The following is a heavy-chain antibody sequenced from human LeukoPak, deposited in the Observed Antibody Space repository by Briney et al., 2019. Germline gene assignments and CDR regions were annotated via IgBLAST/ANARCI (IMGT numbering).Heavy chain of an antibody. CDR1: GFTFSDHY. D-gene: IGHD5-12*01. CDR3: ARGDGYDRRSFDY. V-gene: IGHV3-72*01. Sequence: PGGSLRLSCAASGFTFSDHYMDWVRQAPGKGLEWVGRTRDKANSYTTEYAASVEGRFTISRDASKTSLYLQMNSPKTEDTAVYYCARGDGYDRRSFDYWGQGTLVTVSS. J-gene: IGHJ4*02. CDR2: TRDKANSYTT.